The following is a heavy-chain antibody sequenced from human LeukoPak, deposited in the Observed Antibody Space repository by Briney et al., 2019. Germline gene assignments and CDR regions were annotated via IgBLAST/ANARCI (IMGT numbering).Heavy chain of an antibody. CDR1: GFTFSSYS. CDR2: ISSSSRYI. D-gene: IGHD1-26*01. Sequence: PGGSLRLSCAASGFTFSSYSMNWVRQAPGKGLEWVSSISSSSRYISYADSVKGRFTISRDNAKNSLELQMNSLRAEDTVVYYCARSGSYNYNWFDPWGQGTLVTVSS. V-gene: IGHV3-21*01. J-gene: IGHJ5*02. CDR3: ARSGSYNYNWFDP.